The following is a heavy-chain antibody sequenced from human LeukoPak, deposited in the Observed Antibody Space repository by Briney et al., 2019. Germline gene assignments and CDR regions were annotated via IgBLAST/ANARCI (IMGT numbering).Heavy chain of an antibody. D-gene: IGHD6-25*01. V-gene: IGHV4-30-2*01. Sequence: SQTLSLTCTVSGGSINRGGYYWRWIRQPPGKGLEWIGYIYHSGSTYYNPSLKSRVTISVDRSKNQFSLKLSSVTAADTAVYYCARFDSTGPSFDYWGQGTLVTVSS. J-gene: IGHJ4*02. CDR3: ARFDSTGPSFDY. CDR1: GGSINRGGYY. CDR2: IYHSGST.